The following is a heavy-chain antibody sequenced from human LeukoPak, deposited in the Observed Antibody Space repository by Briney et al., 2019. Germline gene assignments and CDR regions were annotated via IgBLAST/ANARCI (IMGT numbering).Heavy chain of an antibody. D-gene: IGHD1-14*01. V-gene: IGHV1-2*02. J-gene: IGHJ6*03. CDR1: EYTFTGYY. CDR2: INPNSGDT. Sequence: ASVKVSCKTSEYTFTGYYMHWVRQAPGQGLEWMGWINPNSGDTNYAQKFQGRVTMTRDTSISTAYMELSRLRSDDTAVYYCARDRTRYYYYSYMDVWGKGTAVTISS. CDR3: ARDRTRYYYYSYMDV.